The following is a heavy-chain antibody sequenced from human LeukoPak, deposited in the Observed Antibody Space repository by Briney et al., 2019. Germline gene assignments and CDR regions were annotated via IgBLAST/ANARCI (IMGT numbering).Heavy chain of an antibody. Sequence: PSETLSLTCTVSGYSISSGYYWGWIRQPPGKGLEWIGSIYHSGSTYYNPSLKSRVTISVDTSKNQFSLKLSSVTAADTAVYYCARLRVAGSFRWFDPWGQGTMVTVSS. CDR3: ARLRVAGSFRWFDP. V-gene: IGHV4-38-2*02. CDR2: IYHSGST. J-gene: IGHJ3*01. CDR1: GYSISSGYY. D-gene: IGHD6-19*01.